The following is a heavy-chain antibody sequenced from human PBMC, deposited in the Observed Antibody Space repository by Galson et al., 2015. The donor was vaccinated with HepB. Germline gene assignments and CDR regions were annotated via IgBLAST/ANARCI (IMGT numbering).Heavy chain of an antibody. CDR1: GFTFSSYA. Sequence: SLRLSCAASGFTFSSYAMHWVRQAPGKGLEWVAVISYDGSNKYYADSVKGRFTISRDSSKNTLYLQMNSLRAEDTAVYYCGTGYSSGSYYFDYWGQGTLVTVSS. J-gene: IGHJ4*02. CDR3: GTGYSSGSYYFDY. CDR2: ISYDGSNK. D-gene: IGHD6-19*01. V-gene: IGHV3-30-3*01.